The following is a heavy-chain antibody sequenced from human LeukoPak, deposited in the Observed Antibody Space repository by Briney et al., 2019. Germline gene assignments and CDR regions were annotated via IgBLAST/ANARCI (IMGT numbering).Heavy chain of an antibody. Sequence: PSQTLSLTCTVSGGSISSGGYYWSWIRQHPGKGLEWIGYIYYSGSTYYNPSLKSRVTISVDTSKNQFSLKLSSVTAADTAVYYCARGRFLGYCSSTSCYKYYFDYWGQGTLVTVSS. J-gene: IGHJ4*02. V-gene: IGHV4-31*03. CDR1: GGSISSGGYY. D-gene: IGHD2-2*01. CDR2: IYYSGST. CDR3: ARGRFLGYCSSTSCYKYYFDY.